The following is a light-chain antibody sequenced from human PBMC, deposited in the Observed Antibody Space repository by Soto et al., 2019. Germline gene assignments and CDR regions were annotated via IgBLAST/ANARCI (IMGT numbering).Light chain of an antibody. CDR1: SSDGGGYNY. J-gene: IGLJ1*01. Sequence: QSALTQPASVSGSPGQSITISCTGTSSDGGGYNYVSWYQQYPGKAPKLMIYDVSNRPSGVSNRFSGSKSGNTASLTISGLQADDEADYYCSSYTSSSTPYVFGTGTKLTVL. V-gene: IGLV2-14*01. CDR3: SSYTSSSTPYV. CDR2: DVS.